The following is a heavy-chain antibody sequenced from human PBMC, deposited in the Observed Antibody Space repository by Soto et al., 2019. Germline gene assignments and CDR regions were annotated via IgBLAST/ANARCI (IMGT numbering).Heavy chain of an antibody. CDR3: AKGEGGAVVQDWFDP. D-gene: IGHD1-26*01. CDR1: GFTFDDYA. Sequence: EVQLVESGGGLVQPGRSLRLSCAASGFTFDDYAMHWVRQAPGKGLEWVSGISWNSGSIGYADSVKGRFTISRDNAKNSLYLQMNSLRAEDTALYYCAKGEGGAVVQDWFDPWGQGTLVTVSS. J-gene: IGHJ5*02. CDR2: ISWNSGSI. V-gene: IGHV3-9*01.